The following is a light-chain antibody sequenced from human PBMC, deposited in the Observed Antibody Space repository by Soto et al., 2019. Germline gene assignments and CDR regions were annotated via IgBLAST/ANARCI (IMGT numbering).Light chain of an antibody. J-gene: IGLJ2*01. CDR2: EGI. CDR1: SSDVGGYNL. CDR3: CSYAGQVV. V-gene: IGLV2-23*01. Sequence: QSVLTQPASVSGSLGQSITISCTGTSSDVGGYNLVSWYQQHPGKAPKLMIYEGIKRPSGVSNRFSGSKSGNTASLTISGLQAEDEADYYCCSYAGQVVFGGGTKLTVL.